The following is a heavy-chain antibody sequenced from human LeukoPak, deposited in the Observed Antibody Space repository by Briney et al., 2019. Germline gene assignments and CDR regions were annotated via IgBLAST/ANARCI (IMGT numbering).Heavy chain of an antibody. CDR1: GFTVSSNY. J-gene: IGHJ5*02. Sequence: WGSLTLSCAASGFTVSSNYMNWVRQAPGKGLVWVSRINSDGSSTTYADSVQDECTISRDNAKNTLYLQMNSLRADDTAVYYCARSVYSYYANWFDPWGQGTLGSASS. V-gene: IGHV3-74*01. CDR3: ARSVYSYYANWFDP. CDR2: INSDGSST. D-gene: IGHD4-11*01.